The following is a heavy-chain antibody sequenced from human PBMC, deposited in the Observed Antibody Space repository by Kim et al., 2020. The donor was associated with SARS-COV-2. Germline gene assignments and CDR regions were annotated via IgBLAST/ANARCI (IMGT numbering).Heavy chain of an antibody. J-gene: IGHJ4*02. Sequence: GGSLRLSCAASGFTFSSYAMSWVRQAPGKGLEWVSAISGSGGSTYYADSVKGRFTISRDNSKNTLYLQMNSLRAEDTAVYYCAKDGRDIVVVVAATPNRDFDYWGQGTLVTVSS. CDR3: AKDGRDIVVVVAATPNRDFDY. CDR2: ISGSGGST. CDR1: GFTFSSYA. V-gene: IGHV3-23*01. D-gene: IGHD2-15*01.